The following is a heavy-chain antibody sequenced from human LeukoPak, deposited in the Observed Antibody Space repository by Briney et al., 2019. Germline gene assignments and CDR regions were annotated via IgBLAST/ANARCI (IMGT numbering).Heavy chain of an antibody. Sequence: SQTLSLTCTVSGGSISSGDYYWSWIRQTPGKGLEWIGYIYHSGSTKYNPSLQSRVTISLDTNKNQFSLKLGSVTATDTAVYYCAREARLRNDAFDVWGQGTRVTVSS. D-gene: IGHD5-12*01. CDR1: GGSISSGDYY. CDR3: AREARLRNDAFDV. CDR2: IYHSGST. J-gene: IGHJ3*01. V-gene: IGHV4-61*08.